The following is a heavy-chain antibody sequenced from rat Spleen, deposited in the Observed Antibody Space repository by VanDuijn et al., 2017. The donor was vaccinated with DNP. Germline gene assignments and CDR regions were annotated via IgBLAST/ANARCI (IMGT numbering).Heavy chain of an antibody. CDR2: ISSGGNT. CDR3: TREVPGTY. CDR1: GFSFTSYH. V-gene: IGHV2S12*01. Sequence: QVQLKESGPGLVQPSQTLSLTCTVSGFSFTSYHVHWVRQPPGKGLEWIAAISSGGNTYYNSALKSRLTISRDTSKSQVFLKMNGLQTEDTAIYFCTREVPGTYWGQGTLVTVSS. J-gene: IGHJ3*01. D-gene: IGHD1-4*01.